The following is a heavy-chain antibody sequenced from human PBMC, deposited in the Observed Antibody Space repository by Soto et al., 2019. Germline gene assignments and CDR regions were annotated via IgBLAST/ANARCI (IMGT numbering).Heavy chain of an antibody. CDR2: ISYDGSNK. Sequence: VQLVESGGGMVQPGRSLRLSCAASGFTFSSYAMHWVRQAPGKGLEWVAVISYDGSNKYYADSVKGRFTISRDNSKNTLYLQMNSLRAEDTAVYYCARERSSGYFDYWGQGTLVTVSS. CDR3: ARERSSGYFDY. V-gene: IGHV3-30-3*01. D-gene: IGHD6-19*01. J-gene: IGHJ4*02. CDR1: GFTFSSYA.